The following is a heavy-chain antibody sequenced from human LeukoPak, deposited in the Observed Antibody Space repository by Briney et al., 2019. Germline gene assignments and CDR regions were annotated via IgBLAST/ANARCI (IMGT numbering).Heavy chain of an antibody. D-gene: IGHD6-13*01. CDR2: IYPGDSDT. Sequence: GESLKISCKGSGYSFTSYRIGWVRQMPGKGLEWMGIIYPGDSDTRYSPSSQGQVTISADKSISTAYLLWSSLKASDTAMYYCARTYSSSHYYFDYWGQGTLVTVSS. CDR1: GYSFTSYR. CDR3: ARTYSSSHYYFDY. J-gene: IGHJ4*02. V-gene: IGHV5-51*01.